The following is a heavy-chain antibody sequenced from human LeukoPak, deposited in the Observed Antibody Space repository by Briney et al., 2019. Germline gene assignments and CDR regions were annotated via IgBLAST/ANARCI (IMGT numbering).Heavy chain of an antibody. D-gene: IGHD2-15*01. V-gene: IGHV3-21*01. Sequence: GGSLRLSCAASGFTFSSYSMNWVRQAPGKGLEWVSSISSSSSYIYYADSVKGRFTISRDNAKNSLYLQMNSLRAEDTAVYYCARGTVDRGSSPDFDYWGQGTLVTVSS. J-gene: IGHJ4*02. CDR3: ARGTVDRGSSPDFDY. CDR1: GFTFSSYS. CDR2: ISSSSSYI.